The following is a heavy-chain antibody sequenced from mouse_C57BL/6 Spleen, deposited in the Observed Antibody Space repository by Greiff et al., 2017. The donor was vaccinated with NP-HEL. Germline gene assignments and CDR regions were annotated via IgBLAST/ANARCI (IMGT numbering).Heavy chain of an antibody. J-gene: IGHJ2*01. Sequence: VQLQQSGPELVKPGASVKISCKASGYSFTGYYMNWVKQSPEKSLEWIGEINPSTGGTTYNQKFKAKATLTVDKSSSTAYMQLKRLTSEDSAVYYCARKRENGYYLYYFDYWGQGTTLTVSS. V-gene: IGHV1-42*01. D-gene: IGHD2-3*01. CDR2: INPSTGGT. CDR3: ARKRENGYYLYYFDY. CDR1: GYSFTGYY.